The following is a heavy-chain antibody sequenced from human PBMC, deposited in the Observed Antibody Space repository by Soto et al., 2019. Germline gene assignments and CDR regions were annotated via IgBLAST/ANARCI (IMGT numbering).Heavy chain of an antibody. J-gene: IGHJ4*02. D-gene: IGHD4-4*01. Sequence: ASVKVSCKASGYTFTSYDINWVRQATGQGLEWMGWMNPNSGNTGYAQKFQGRVTMTRNTSISTAYMELSSLRSEDTAVYYCAREGARTTVTTWELGYGGQGTLVTVSS. CDR2: MNPNSGNT. CDR1: GYTFTSYD. V-gene: IGHV1-8*01. CDR3: AREGARTTVTTWELGY.